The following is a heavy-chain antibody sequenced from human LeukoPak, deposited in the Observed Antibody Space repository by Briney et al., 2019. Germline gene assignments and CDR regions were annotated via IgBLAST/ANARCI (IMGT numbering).Heavy chain of an antibody. CDR2: ISGSGGST. D-gene: IGHD4-11*01. V-gene: IGHV3-23*01. CDR3: ADYSTYYFDY. CDR1: GFTFSSYA. J-gene: IGHJ4*02. Sequence: PGGSLRLSCAASGFTFSSYAMSWVRQAPGEGLEWVSAISGSGGSTYYADSVKGRFTISRDNSKNTLYLQMNSLRAEDTAVYYCADYSTYYFDYWGQGTLVTVSS.